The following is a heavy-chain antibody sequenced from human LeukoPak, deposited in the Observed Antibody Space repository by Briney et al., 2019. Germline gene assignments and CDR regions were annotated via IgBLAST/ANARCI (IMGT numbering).Heavy chain of an antibody. V-gene: IGHV3-23*01. CDR2: IRGSGGRT. CDR1: GFTFSIYY. CDR3: AKGVDTARVLDY. Sequence: GGSLSLLRAASGFTFSIYYVSWVRLAPGEGLECVSAIRGSGGRTYYADSVKGLLTISRDNSKNTLHLQMNRLKAEDTAVYYCAKGVDTARVLDYWGQGTLVTVSS. J-gene: IGHJ4*02. D-gene: IGHD5-18*01.